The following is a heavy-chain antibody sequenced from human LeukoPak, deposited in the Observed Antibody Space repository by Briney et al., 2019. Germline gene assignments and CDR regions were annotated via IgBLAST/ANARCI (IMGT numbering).Heavy chain of an antibody. CDR3: ARSIRYYDSSGYYFADAFDI. V-gene: IGHV4-39*01. CDR1: GGSISSSSYY. J-gene: IGHJ3*02. D-gene: IGHD3-22*01. Sequence: SETLSLTCTVSGGSISSSSYYWGWIRQPPGTGLEWIGSIYYSGSTYYNPSLKSRVTISVDTSKNQFSLKLSSVTAADTAVYYCARSIRYYDSSGYYFADAFDIWGQGTMVTVSS. CDR2: IYYSGST.